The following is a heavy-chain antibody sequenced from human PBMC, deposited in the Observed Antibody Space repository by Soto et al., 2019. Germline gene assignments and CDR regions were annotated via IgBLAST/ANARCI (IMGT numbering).Heavy chain of an antibody. CDR1: GGTFSSYT. D-gene: IGHD2-21*02. V-gene: IGHV1-69*02. CDR2: IIPILGIA. Sequence: QVQLVQSGAEVKKPGSSVKVSCKASGGTFSSYTISWVRQAPGQGLEWMGRIIPILGIANYAQKFQGRVTITADKSTSTAYMELSSLRSEDTAVYYFARCGGDCYSNFDYWGQGTLVTVSS. J-gene: IGHJ4*02. CDR3: ARCGGDCYSNFDY.